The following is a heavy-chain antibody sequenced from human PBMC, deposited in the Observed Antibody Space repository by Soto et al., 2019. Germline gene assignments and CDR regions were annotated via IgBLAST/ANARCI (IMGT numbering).Heavy chain of an antibody. J-gene: IGHJ6*02. V-gene: IGHV5-51*01. CDR1: GYTFTDYW. CDR3: ARHTSNFRYYYYAMDV. CDR2: IYPGDSDT. Sequence: RGESLKISCKGSGYTFTDYWIGWVRQLPGKGLEWMGIIYPGDSDTRYSPSFQGHVTITVDKSTNTAYLQWNTLRASDTAMYYCARHTSNFRYYYYAMDVWGQGXTVTVSS. D-gene: IGHD2-2*01.